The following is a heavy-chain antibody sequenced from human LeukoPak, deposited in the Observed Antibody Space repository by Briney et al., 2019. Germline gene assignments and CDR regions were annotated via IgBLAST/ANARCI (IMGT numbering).Heavy chain of an antibody. D-gene: IGHD5-12*01. CDR2: IEYSGST. Sequence: PSETLSLTCTVSGGSLSSGDYYWSWIRQPPGKGLEGIGYIEYSGSTYYNPSLKRRVTISVDTSKNQFSLKLSSVTAADTAVYYCARDAWVASRAGGYVIWGQGTLVTVSS. J-gene: IGHJ4*02. CDR1: GGSLSSGDYY. V-gene: IGHV4-30-4*08. CDR3: ARDAWVASRAGGYVI.